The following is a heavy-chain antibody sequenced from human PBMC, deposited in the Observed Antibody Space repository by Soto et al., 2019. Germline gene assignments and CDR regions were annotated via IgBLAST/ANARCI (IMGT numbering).Heavy chain of an antibody. V-gene: IGHV3-33*01. CDR1: GFTFSSYG. Sequence: PGGSLRLSCAASGFTFSSYGMHWVRQAPGKGLEWVAVIWYDGSNKYYADSMKGRFTISRDNSKNTLYLQMNSLRAEDTAVYYCARAGGTYLAARPAYYYGMDVWGQGTTVTVSS. J-gene: IGHJ6*02. CDR2: IWYDGSNK. CDR3: ARAGGTYLAARPAYYYGMDV. D-gene: IGHD6-6*01.